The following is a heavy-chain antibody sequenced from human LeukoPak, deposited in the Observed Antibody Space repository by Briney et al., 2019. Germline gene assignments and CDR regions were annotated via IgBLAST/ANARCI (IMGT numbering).Heavy chain of an antibody. J-gene: IGHJ3*02. Sequence: ASVKVSCKASGYSFTDKYMHWVRQAPGQGLEWMGWINPNSGGTNYAQKFQGRVTMTTDTSMSTAYMELRSLRSDDTAVYYCAGVHCSSTSCYGDDAFDIWGQGTMVTVSS. V-gene: IGHV1-2*02. CDR3: AGVHCSSTSCYGDDAFDI. D-gene: IGHD2-2*01. CDR2: INPNSGGT. CDR1: GYSFTDKY.